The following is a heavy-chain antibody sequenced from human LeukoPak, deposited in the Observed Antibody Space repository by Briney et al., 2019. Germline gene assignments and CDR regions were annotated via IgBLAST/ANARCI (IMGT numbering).Heavy chain of an antibody. D-gene: IGHD2-21*01. CDR1: GYAIGSSHY. CDR3: ARVVSQAAPDWHMDV. CDR2: VNLHGSS. J-gene: IGHJ6*01. Sequence: SSETLSLNCDVSGYAIGSSHYWGWIRQPPGRGLQWIGHVNLHGSSAYNASLRGRVTISIEASKNRFSLRLTSVTGADAAIYYCARVVSQAAPDWHMDVWVGGTMVIVSS. V-gene: IGHV4-38-2*01.